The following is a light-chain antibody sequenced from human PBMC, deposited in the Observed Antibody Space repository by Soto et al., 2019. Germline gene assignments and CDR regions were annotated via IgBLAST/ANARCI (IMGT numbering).Light chain of an antibody. Sequence: EIVLTQSPGTLSLSPGERATLSCRASQSVSRSYLAWYQQKPGQAPRLLIFDASRRATGIPDRFSGSGPGTDFTLTISRLEPEDFAVYYCQQYGRSPWTFGQGTKVEVK. J-gene: IGKJ1*01. CDR1: QSVSRSY. V-gene: IGKV3-20*01. CDR2: DAS. CDR3: QQYGRSPWT.